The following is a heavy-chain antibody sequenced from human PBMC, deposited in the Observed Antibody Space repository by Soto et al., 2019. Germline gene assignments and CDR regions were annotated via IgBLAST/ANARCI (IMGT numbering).Heavy chain of an antibody. CDR1: GFTFSSYG. CDR2: IWYDGSNK. CDR3: AREAPYYYGSRSPPGY. J-gene: IGHJ4*02. Sequence: QVQLVESGGGVVQPGRSLRLSCAASGFTFSSYGMHWVRQAPGKGLEWVAVIWYDGSNKYYADSVKGRFTISRDNSKNTLYLQMNSLRAEDTAVYYCAREAPYYYGSRSPPGYWGQGTLVTVSS. V-gene: IGHV3-33*01. D-gene: IGHD3-10*01.